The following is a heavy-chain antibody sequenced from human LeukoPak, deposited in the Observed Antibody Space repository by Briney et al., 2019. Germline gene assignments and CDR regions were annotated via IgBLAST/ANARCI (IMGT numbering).Heavy chain of an antibody. CDR1: GGSISSYY. Sequence: KPSETLSPTCTVSGGSISSYYWSWIRQPAGKGLGWIGRIYTSGSTNYNPSLKSRVTMSVDTSKSQFSLKLSSVTAADTAVYYCASLSTEVGATLEDYWGQGTLVTVSS. CDR3: ASLSTEVGATLEDY. J-gene: IGHJ4*02. CDR2: IYTSGST. D-gene: IGHD1-26*01. V-gene: IGHV4-4*07.